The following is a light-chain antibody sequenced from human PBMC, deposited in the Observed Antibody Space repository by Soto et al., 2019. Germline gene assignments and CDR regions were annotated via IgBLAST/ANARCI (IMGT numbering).Light chain of an antibody. CDR1: SSDIGGYNY. CDR2: AVT. CDR3: SSYTSRSTLVV. V-gene: IGLV2-14*01. Sequence: QSALTQPASVSGSPGQSITISCTGTSSDIGGYNYVSWYQQHPGKAPKLMIYAVTNRPSGVSDRFSGSKSGNTASLTISGLQAEDEADYDCSSYTSRSTLVVFGGGTKLTVL. J-gene: IGLJ2*01.